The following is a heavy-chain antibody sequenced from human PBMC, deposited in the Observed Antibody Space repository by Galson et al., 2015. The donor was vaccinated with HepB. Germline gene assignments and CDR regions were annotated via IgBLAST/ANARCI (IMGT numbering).Heavy chain of an antibody. CDR2: IKHDGTEK. J-gene: IGHJ4*02. CDR3: ARDRRVSTRSWPGQ. D-gene: IGHD1-1*01. Sequence: SLRLSCAVSGFTFTNYWMSWVRQAPGRGLEWLANIKHDGTEKNYGDSVKGRFTISRDNAKNSVYLQMNSLRVDDTAVYYCARDRRVSTRSWPGQWGQGTLVIVSS. V-gene: IGHV3-7*03. CDR1: GFTFTNYW.